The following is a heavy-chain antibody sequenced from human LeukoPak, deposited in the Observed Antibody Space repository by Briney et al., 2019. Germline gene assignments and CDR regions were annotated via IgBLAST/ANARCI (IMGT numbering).Heavy chain of an antibody. CDR3: ARSTMYSSSSYY. D-gene: IGHD6-6*01. CDR1: GYTFTSYG. Sequence: ASVKVSCKASGYTFTSYGISWVRQAPGQGLEWMGWISAYNGNTNYAQKLQGRVTMTTDTSTSTAYVELRSLRSDDTAVYYCARSTMYSSSSYYWGQGTLVTVSS. V-gene: IGHV1-18*01. J-gene: IGHJ4*02. CDR2: ISAYNGNT.